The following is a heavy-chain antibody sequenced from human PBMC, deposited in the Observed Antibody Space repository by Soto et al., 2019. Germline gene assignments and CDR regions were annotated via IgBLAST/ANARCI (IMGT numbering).Heavy chain of an antibody. Sequence: ASVKVCCKASGYTFTSYAMHWVRHAPGQRLEWMGWINAGNGNTKYSQKYQGRVTVTRDKSASTAYIELSRLSSEDTAVYYCARVSTTMVRGVIRGGSWFDPWGQGTLVTVSS. CDR2: INAGNGNT. CDR3: ARVSTTMVRGVIRGGSWFDP. CDR1: GYTFTSYA. V-gene: IGHV1-3*01. J-gene: IGHJ5*02. D-gene: IGHD3-10*01.